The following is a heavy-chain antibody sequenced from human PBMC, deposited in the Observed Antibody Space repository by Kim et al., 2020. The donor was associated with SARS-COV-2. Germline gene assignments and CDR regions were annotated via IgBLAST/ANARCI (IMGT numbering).Heavy chain of an antibody. CDR3: ASQYYYGSGPSYGMDV. J-gene: IGHJ6*02. CDR2: IYPGDSDT. D-gene: IGHD3-10*01. Sequence: GESLKISCKGSGYSFTSYWIGWVRQMPGKGLEWMGIIYPGDSDTRYSPSFQGQVTISADKSISTAYLQWSSLKASDTAMYYCASQYYYGSGPSYGMDVWGQGTTVTVSS. V-gene: IGHV5-51*01. CDR1: GYSFTSYW.